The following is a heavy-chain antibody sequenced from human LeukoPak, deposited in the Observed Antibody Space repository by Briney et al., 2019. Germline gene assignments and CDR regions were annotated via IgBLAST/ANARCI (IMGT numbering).Heavy chain of an antibody. J-gene: IGHJ4*02. Sequence: ASVKVSCKASGYTFTGYYMHWVRQAPGQGLEWMGWINPNSGGTNYAQKLQGRVTMTRDTSISTAYMELSRLRSDDTAVYYCARDEIGGSWYEDCGQGTLVTVSS. V-gene: IGHV1-2*02. D-gene: IGHD6-13*01. CDR1: GYTFTGYY. CDR2: INPNSGGT. CDR3: ARDEIGGSWYED.